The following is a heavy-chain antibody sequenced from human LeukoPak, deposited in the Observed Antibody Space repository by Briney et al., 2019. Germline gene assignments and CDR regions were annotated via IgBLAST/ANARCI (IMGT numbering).Heavy chain of an antibody. Sequence: GGSLRLSCTSSGFSFSDYAMNWVRQAPGKGLEWVSSISSSSSYIYYADSVKGRFTISRDNAKNSLYLQMNSLRAEDTAVYYCATLYNYGSGRYDYWGQGTLVTVSS. V-gene: IGHV3-21*01. D-gene: IGHD3-10*01. CDR1: GFSFSDYA. CDR3: ATLYNYGSGRYDY. J-gene: IGHJ4*02. CDR2: ISSSSSYI.